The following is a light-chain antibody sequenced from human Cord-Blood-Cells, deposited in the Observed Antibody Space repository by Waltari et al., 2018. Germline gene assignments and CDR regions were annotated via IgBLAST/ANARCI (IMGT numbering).Light chain of an antibody. CDR2: DAS. Sequence: DIQLTQSPSTLSASVGDRVTITCRASQSISSWLAWYQQKPGKAPKLLIYDASSLESGVPSRFSGSGSGTEFTLTISSLQPDDFATYYGQQYNSYWPFGQGTKVEIK. V-gene: IGKV1-5*01. J-gene: IGKJ1*01. CDR1: QSISSW. CDR3: QQYNSYWP.